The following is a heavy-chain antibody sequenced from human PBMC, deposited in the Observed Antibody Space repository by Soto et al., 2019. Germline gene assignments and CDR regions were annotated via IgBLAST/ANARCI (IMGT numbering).Heavy chain of an antibody. Sequence: ASVEVSWKASGYAFTSYGSSWVRQAPGQGLEWMGWISAYNGNTNYAQKLQGRVTMTTDTSTSTAYMELRSLRSDDTAVYYCARDRSLGIVVVPAPDAFDIWGQGTMVTVSS. J-gene: IGHJ3*02. V-gene: IGHV1-18*01. D-gene: IGHD2-2*03. CDR1: GYAFTSYG. CDR3: ARDRSLGIVVVPAPDAFDI. CDR2: ISAYNGNT.